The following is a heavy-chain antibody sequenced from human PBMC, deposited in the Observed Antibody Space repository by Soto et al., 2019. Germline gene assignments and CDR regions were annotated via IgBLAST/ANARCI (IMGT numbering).Heavy chain of an antibody. CDR1: GFTFSSYA. D-gene: IGHD6-19*01. CDR3: ARDVASYSSGWYGIDV. CDR2: ISYDGSNK. V-gene: IGHV3-30-3*01. J-gene: IGHJ6*02. Sequence: QVQLVESGGGVVHPGRSLRLSCAASGFTFSSYAMHWVRQAPGKGLEWVAVISYDGSNKYYADSVKGRFTISRDNSKNTLYLQMNSLRAEDTAVYYCARDVASYSSGWYGIDVWGQGTMVTVSS.